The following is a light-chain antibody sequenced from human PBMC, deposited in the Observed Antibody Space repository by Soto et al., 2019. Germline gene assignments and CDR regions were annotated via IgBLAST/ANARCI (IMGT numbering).Light chain of an antibody. CDR2: GAS. CDR3: QQYGRSPWT. V-gene: IGKV3-20*01. CDR1: QSVNTKY. Sequence: EIELTQSPGTLSSSPGERATISCRASQSVNTKYLAWYQQKPGQAPGLLIYGASSMATGIPARFSGSGSGTDFTLTISRLEPEDFAVYYCQQYGRSPWTFGQGTKVDIK. J-gene: IGKJ1*01.